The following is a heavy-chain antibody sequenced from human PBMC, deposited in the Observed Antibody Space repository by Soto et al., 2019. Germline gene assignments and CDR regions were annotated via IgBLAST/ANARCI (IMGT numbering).Heavy chain of an antibody. CDR1: GGSFSGYY. CDR3: ARDKYYDFWSGYYGSGAFDI. CDR2: INHSGST. V-gene: IGHV4-34*01. J-gene: IGHJ3*02. Sequence: QVQLQQWGAGLLKPSETLSLTCAVYGGSFSGYYWSWIRQPPGKGLEWIGEINHSGSTNYNPSLKSRVTISVDTSKNQFSLKLRSVTAADTAVYYCARDKYYDFWSGYYGSGAFDIWGQGTMVTVSS. D-gene: IGHD3-3*01.